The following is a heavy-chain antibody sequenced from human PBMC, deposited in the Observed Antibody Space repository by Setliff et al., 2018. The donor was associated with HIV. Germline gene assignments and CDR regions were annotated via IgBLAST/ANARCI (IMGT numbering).Heavy chain of an antibody. CDR2: ISPSGGGT. D-gene: IGHD2-21*02. CDR1: GYTFTTYS. J-gene: IGHJ4*02. CDR3: ARGGLLFGMMNYFDS. Sequence: ASVKVSCKASGYTFTTYSIYWVRQAPGQGLEWMGIISPSGGGTRDAQKFQGPISMTRDTSTSTVYLELSSRRYEDTAVYYCARGGLLFGMMNYFDSWGQGTLVTVSS. V-gene: IGHV1-46*01.